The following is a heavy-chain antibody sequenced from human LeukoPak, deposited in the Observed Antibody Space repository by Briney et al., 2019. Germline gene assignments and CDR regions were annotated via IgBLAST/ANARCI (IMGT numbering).Heavy chain of an antibody. Sequence: PSETLSLTCTVSGGSISSSSYYWGWIRQPPGRGLEWIGYIYYSGSTNYNPSLKSRVTISVDTSKNQFSLKLSSVTAADTAVYYCARANPDYCSGGSCYHNYYYYYMDVWGKGTTVTVSS. V-gene: IGHV4-61*05. J-gene: IGHJ6*03. CDR2: IYYSGST. D-gene: IGHD2-15*01. CDR3: ARANPDYCSGGSCYHNYYYYYMDV. CDR1: GGSISSSSYY.